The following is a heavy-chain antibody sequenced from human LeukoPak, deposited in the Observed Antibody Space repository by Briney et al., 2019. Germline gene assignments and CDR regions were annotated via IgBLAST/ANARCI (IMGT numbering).Heavy chain of an antibody. CDR2: ISSNGGST. J-gene: IGHJ4*02. Sequence: GGSLTLSCSASGFTFSSYAMHWIRQAPGQGMEYVSAISSNGGSTYYADSVKGRFTISRVNSKNTLYLQMSSLRAEDTAVYYCVKGDIVVVVAAGFDYWGQGTLVTVSS. CDR3: VKGDIVVVVAAGFDY. V-gene: IGHV3-64D*06. CDR1: GFTFSSYA. D-gene: IGHD2-15*01.